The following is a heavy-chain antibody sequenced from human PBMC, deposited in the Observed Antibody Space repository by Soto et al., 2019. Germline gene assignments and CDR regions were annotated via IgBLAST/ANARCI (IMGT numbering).Heavy chain of an antibody. Sequence: GGSLRLSCAASGFTFSSYAMSWVRQAPGKGLEWVSAISGSGGSTYYADSVKGRFTISRDNSKNTLYLQMNSLRAEDTAVYYCAKEVQLWLKYYYYGMDVWGQGTTVTVSS. CDR1: GFTFSSYA. V-gene: IGHV3-23*01. D-gene: IGHD5-18*01. J-gene: IGHJ6*02. CDR2: ISGSGGST. CDR3: AKEVQLWLKYYYYGMDV.